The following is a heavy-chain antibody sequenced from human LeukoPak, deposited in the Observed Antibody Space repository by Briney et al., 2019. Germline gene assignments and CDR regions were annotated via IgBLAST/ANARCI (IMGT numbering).Heavy chain of an antibody. J-gene: IGHJ4*02. D-gene: IGHD2-21*02. V-gene: IGHV1-18*01. CDR1: GYTFTSYG. Sequence: ASVKVSCKASGYTFTSYGISWVRQAPGQGLEWMGWISAYNGNTNYAQKLQGRVTMTTDTSTSTAYMELRSLRSDDTAVYYCARKGYCGGDCYSAFDYWGQGTLVIVSS. CDR3: ARKGYCGGDCYSAFDY. CDR2: ISAYNGNT.